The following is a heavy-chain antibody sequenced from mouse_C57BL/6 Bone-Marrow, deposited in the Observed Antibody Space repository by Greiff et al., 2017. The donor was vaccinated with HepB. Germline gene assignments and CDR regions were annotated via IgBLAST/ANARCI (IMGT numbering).Heavy chain of an antibody. Sequence: EVQVVESGPSLVRPSQTLSLTCPVTGFSINSDCYWIWIRQFPGNKLEYIGYTFYSGITYYNPSLESRTYITRDTSKNQFSLKLSSVTTEDTATYYCARAHYYYGSSTDYYAMDYWGQGTSVTVSS. CDR3: ARAHYYYGSSTDYYAMDY. CDR1: GFSINSDCY. D-gene: IGHD1-1*01. CDR2: TFYSGIT. J-gene: IGHJ4*01. V-gene: IGHV3-3*01.